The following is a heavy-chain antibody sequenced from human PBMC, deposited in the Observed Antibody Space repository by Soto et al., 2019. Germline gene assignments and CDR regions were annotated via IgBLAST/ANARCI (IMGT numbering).Heavy chain of an antibody. D-gene: IGHD3-3*01. CDR2: INPATGAA. J-gene: IGHJ3*02. V-gene: IGHV1-2*02. CDR3: ARGGGVGVAGSAAFEM. CDR1: GYPVTAYY. Sequence: QLHLVQSGAVVKKPGASVTVSCSASGYPVTAYYMHWVRQAPGRGLEWMGGINPATGAAKYTQTFQGRVPMTRAPSTSTVFMELSGLTSEATAVFYCARGGGVGVAGSAAFEMWGQGTVVTVSS.